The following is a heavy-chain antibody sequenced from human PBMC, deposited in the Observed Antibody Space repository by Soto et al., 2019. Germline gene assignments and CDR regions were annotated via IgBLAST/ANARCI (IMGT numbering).Heavy chain of an antibody. CDR2: ISWNSGSI. J-gene: IGHJ4*02. CDR1: GFTFDDYA. V-gene: IGHV3-9*01. D-gene: IGHD3-10*01. Sequence: GGSLRLSCAASGFTFDDYAMHWVRQAPGKGLEWVSGISWNSGSIGYADSVKGRFTISRDNAKNSLYLQMNSLRAEDTALYYCAKGSLWFGELLFDYWGQGTLVTVSS. CDR3: AKGSLWFGELLFDY.